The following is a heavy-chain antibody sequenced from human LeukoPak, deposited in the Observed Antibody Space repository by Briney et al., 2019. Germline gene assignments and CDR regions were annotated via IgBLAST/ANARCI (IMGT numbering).Heavy chain of an antibody. CDR3: HRIAAPPNHGSYYMDV. CDR1: GGTFSSYA. CDR2: IIPIFGTA. J-gene: IGHJ6*03. D-gene: IGHD6-6*01. Sequence: SVKVSCKASGGTFSSYAISWVRQAPGQGLEWMGGIIPIFGTANYAQKFQGRVTITADESTSTAYMELSSLRSEDTAVYYCHRIAAPPNHGSYYMDVWGKGTTVTVSS. V-gene: IGHV1-69*13.